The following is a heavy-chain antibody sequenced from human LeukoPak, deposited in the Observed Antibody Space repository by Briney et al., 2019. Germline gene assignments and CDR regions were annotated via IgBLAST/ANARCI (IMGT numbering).Heavy chain of an antibody. J-gene: IGHJ4*02. V-gene: IGHV3-48*01. D-gene: IGHD2-8*02. CDR2: ISSGSSTI. CDR1: GFAFSGYS. CDR3: ARSRTGNYFDY. Sequence: GGSLRLSCAASGFAFSGYSMNWVRRAPGKGLEWVSYISSGSSTIFYADSVKGRFTISRDNAKSSLFLQMNSLRAEDTAVYYCARSRTGNYFDYWGQGTLVTVSS.